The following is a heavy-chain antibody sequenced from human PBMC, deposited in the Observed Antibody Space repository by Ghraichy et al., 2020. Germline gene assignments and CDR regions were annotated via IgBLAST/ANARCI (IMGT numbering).Heavy chain of an antibody. CDR1: GFSFGNYE. CDR3: ARGTCCSGGYCWEWRFDP. Sequence: GGSLRLSCAGSGFSFGNYEMNWVRQAPEKGLELISHINHDGDTITYADFVKGRFTISRDNAKNSLYLQMNSLRADDTAIYYCARGTCCSGGYCWEWRFDPWGQGTLVTVSS. CDR2: INHDGDTI. J-gene: IGHJ5*02. V-gene: IGHV3-48*03. D-gene: IGHD2-21*01.